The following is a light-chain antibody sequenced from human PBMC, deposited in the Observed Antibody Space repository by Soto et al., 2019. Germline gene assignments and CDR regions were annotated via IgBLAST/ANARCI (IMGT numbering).Light chain of an antibody. CDR2: DVN. J-gene: IGLJ1*01. CDR1: NTDVGQDKS. CDR3: SSYSRTTTLGV. Sequence: QSALTQPASVSGSRGQSIIISCVGRNTDVGQDKSVSWYQQGPGKAPKLIIFDVNNRPSGVSNRFSASKSGSTASLTIAGLQAEDEADYYCSSYSRTTTLGVFGTGTKLTVL. V-gene: IGLV2-14*01.